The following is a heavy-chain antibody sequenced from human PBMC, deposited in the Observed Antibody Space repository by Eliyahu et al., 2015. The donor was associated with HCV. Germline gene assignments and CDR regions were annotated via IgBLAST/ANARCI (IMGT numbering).Heavy chain of an antibody. D-gene: IGHD3-22*01. CDR1: GGSISRGGYY. CDR3: ARAAYYYDSRARFDY. V-gene: IGHV4-31*03. J-gene: IGHJ4*02. CDR2: IYYSGST. Sequence: QVQLQESGPGLVKPSQTLSLTCTFSGGSISRGGYYWSWIRQHPGKGLEWIGYIYYSGSTYYNPSLKSRVTISVDTSKNQFSLKLSSVTAADTAVYYCARAAYYYDSRARFDYWGQGTLVTVSS.